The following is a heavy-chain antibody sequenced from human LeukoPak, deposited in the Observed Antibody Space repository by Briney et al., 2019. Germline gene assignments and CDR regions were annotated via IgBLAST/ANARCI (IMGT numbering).Heavy chain of an antibody. Sequence: ASVKDSCKASGYTFTGHYMHWVRQAPGQGLEWMGWINPNSGDTNFAQKFQGRVTMTRDTSISTVYMELSRLRSDDTAVYYCARDVGWFDPWGQGTLVTVSS. D-gene: IGHD1-26*01. CDR2: INPNSGDT. V-gene: IGHV1-2*02. CDR3: ARDVGWFDP. J-gene: IGHJ5*02. CDR1: GYTFTGHY.